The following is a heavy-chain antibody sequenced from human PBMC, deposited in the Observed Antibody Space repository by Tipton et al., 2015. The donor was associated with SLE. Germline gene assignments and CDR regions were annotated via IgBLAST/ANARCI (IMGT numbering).Heavy chain of an antibody. CDR2: IYYSGST. CDR1: GGSVSSGSYY. J-gene: IGHJ6*03. CDR3: ARGDMVVVPAAGGGYYYYMDV. D-gene: IGHD2-2*01. V-gene: IGHV4-39*07. Sequence: TLSLTCTVSGGSVSSGSYYWAWIRQPPGKGPEWIGTIYYSGSTYYYPSLKSRITISVDTSKNQFSLEVRSVTAADTAVYYCARGDMVVVPAAGGGYYYYMDVWGKGTTVTVSS.